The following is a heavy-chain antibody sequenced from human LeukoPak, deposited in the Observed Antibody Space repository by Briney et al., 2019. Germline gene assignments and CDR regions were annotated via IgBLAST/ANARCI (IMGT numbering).Heavy chain of an antibody. Sequence: SETLSLTCTVSGGSISSYYWSWIRQPPGKGLEWIGYIYSSGSTNYNPSLKSRVTISVDTSKNQFSLKLNSVTAADSAVYYCARRRFSLDFWGPGTLVTVSS. V-gene: IGHV4-4*09. D-gene: IGHD3-3*01. CDR3: ARRRFSLDF. CDR2: IYSSGST. CDR1: GGSISSYY. J-gene: IGHJ4*02.